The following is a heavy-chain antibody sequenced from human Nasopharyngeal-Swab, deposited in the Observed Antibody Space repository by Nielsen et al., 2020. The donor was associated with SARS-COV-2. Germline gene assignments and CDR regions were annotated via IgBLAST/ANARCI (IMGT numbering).Heavy chain of an antibody. J-gene: IGHJ6*02. V-gene: IGHV4-34*01. CDR3: ARAGRVGDAFTGLDV. D-gene: IGHD1-26*01. Sequence: SETLSLTCSVSGGSFNGFYWNWIRQSPGKGLEWIGEINHNERTNYNPSPMSRVTLLIDTANNQVSLKLSDVTATDTAVYYCARAGRVGDAFTGLDVWGQGTTVTVSS. CDR2: INHNERT. CDR1: GGSFNGFY.